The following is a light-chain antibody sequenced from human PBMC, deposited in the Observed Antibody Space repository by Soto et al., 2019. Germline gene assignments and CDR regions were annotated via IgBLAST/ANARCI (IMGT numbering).Light chain of an antibody. CDR1: QIIDNY. CDR3: QQTYNTPFT. CDR2: AAS. J-gene: IGKJ3*01. Sequence: DIQMTQSPSSLSASVGDRVTITCRASQIIDNYLNWYQQKPGKAPKFLIYAASTLQSGVPSRFSGSGSGTDFTLTINSLQPEDFATYYCQQTYNTPFTFGPGTKVDIK. V-gene: IGKV1-39*01.